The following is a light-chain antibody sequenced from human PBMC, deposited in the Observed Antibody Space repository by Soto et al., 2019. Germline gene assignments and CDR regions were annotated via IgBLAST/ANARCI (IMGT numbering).Light chain of an antibody. CDR1: GNYIESYNL. CDR3: CSYVGDTTLV. V-gene: IGLV2-23*01. Sequence: HSALTQPASVSGSPGQSITISCTGSGNYIESYNLISWYQQHPGKAPKLIIYEDTQRPSGVSHRFSASESGNTASLTISGLQAGDEADYYCCSYVGDTTLVFGGGTKVTVL. CDR2: EDT. J-gene: IGLJ2*01.